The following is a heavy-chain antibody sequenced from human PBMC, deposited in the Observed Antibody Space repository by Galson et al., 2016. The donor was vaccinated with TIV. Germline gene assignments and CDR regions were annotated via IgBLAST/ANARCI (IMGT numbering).Heavy chain of an antibody. CDR3: AKDTSSGFSGYGYLDQ. CDR1: GLIFSSSA. V-gene: IGHV3-30*04. D-gene: IGHD5-12*01. Sequence: SLRLSCAGSGLIFSSSAVHWVRQAPGKGLEWLAIISYDGSHKNYGDSVKGRFTVSRDNSENTVFLQMNNLRAEDTAVYYCAKDTSSGFSGYGYLDQWGQGTLVTVSS. CDR2: ISYDGSHK. J-gene: IGHJ4*02.